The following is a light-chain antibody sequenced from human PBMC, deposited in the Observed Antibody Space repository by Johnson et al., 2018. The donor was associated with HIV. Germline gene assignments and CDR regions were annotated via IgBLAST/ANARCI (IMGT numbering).Light chain of an antibody. CDR2: ENT. CDR3: GTWDTSLSAGGV. Sequence: HSVLTQPPSVSAAPGQKVTISCSGSSSNIGNKYVSWYQQLPGTAPKLLIYENTKRPSWIPDRFSGSKSRTSATLGITGLQTGDEADYYSGTWDTSLSAGGVFVPGTKVTVL. J-gene: IGLJ1*01. V-gene: IGLV1-51*02. CDR1: SSNIGNKY.